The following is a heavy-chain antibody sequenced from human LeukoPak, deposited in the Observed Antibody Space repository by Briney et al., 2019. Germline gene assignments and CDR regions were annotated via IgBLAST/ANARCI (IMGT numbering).Heavy chain of an antibody. CDR3: ASEIRTYYYGSGSHPETNWYDT. D-gene: IGHD3-10*01. J-gene: IGHJ5*02. V-gene: IGHV4-39*02. CDR1: GGSISDRSYY. Sequence: SETLSLTCTVSGGSISDRSYYWAWIRQHPGKGLEWIGSDDYSGATYYNPSLESLATISVDTYKYHMSLKLYSLTAADSAVYYCASEIRTYYYGSGSHPETNWYDTWGQGTLVTVSS. CDR2: DDYSGAT.